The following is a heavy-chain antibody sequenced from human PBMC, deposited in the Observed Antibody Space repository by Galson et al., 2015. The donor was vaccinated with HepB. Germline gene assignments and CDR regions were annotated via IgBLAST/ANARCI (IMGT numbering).Heavy chain of an antibody. J-gene: IGHJ6*02. CDR3: ATSSWYCSSTSCYMDYYYYGMDV. CDR2: ITPIFGTA. Sequence: SVKVSCKASGGTFSTYAISWVRQAPGQGLEWMGGITPIFGTANYAQKFQGRVTITADESTSTAYMELSSLRSEDTAVYYCATSSWYCSSTSCYMDYYYYGMDVWGQGTTVTVSS. V-gene: IGHV1-69*13. D-gene: IGHD2-2*02. CDR1: GGTFSTYA.